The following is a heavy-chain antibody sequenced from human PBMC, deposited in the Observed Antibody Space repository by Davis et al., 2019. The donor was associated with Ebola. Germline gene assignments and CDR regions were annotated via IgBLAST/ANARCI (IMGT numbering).Heavy chain of an antibody. CDR1: GGSISSGTYY. CDR2: IHYTGST. V-gene: IGHV4-61*01. Sequence: PSETLSLTCTVSGGSISSGTYYWSWIRQPPGKRLEWIGSIHYTGSTNYNSSLYSRVTISIDTSKNQFSLRLNSVTAADTAMYFCAERGGSVWGQGTLVTVSS. J-gene: IGHJ4*02. D-gene: IGHD3-16*01. CDR3: AERGGSV.